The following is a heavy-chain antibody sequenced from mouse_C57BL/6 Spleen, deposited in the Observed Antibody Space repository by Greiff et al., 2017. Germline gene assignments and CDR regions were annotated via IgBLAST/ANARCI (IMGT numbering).Heavy chain of an antibody. CDR2: ITPNNGGT. J-gene: IGHJ4*01. CDR1: GYTFTDYN. D-gene: IGHD2-5*01. Sequence: VQLKESGPELVKPGASVKMSCKASGYTFTDYNMHWVKQSHGKSLEWIGYITPNNGGTSYNQKFKGKATLTVNKSSSTAYMELRSLTSEESAVYYCARDGAYYSNDDYAMDYWGQGTSVTVSS. CDR3: ARDGAYYSNDDYAMDY. V-gene: IGHV1-22*01.